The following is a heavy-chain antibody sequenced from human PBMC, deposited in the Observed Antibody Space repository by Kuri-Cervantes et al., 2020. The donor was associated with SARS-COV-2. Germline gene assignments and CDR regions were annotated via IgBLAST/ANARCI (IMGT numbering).Heavy chain of an antibody. CDR3: ARRESWKGDFDI. V-gene: IGHV3-53*01. D-gene: IGHD1-1*01. J-gene: IGHJ3*02. Sequence: GGSLRLSCAASGFTVSSNYMSWVRQAPGKGLEWVSVIYSGGGTYYADSVKGRFTISRDNYKHTLYLQMNSLRAEDTAVYYCARRESWKGDFDIWGQGTMVTVSS. CDR2: IYSGGGT. CDR1: GFTVSSNY.